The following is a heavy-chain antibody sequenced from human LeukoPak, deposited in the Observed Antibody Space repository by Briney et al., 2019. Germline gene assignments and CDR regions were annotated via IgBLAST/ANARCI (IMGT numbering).Heavy chain of an antibody. CDR1: GFTFSNYW. Sequence: GESLKISCKGSGFTFSNYWIGWVRQMPGKGLEWMGVIWPSYSETRYSPSFQDQVTISADKSITTAYLQWSSLKASDTAMYYCAREVGSSSLTFDYWGQGTLVTVPS. V-gene: IGHV5-51*01. CDR2: IWPSYSET. D-gene: IGHD2-2*01. J-gene: IGHJ4*02. CDR3: AREVGSSSLTFDY.